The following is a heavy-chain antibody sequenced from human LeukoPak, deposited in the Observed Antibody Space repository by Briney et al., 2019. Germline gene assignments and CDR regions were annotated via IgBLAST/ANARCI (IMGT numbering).Heavy chain of an antibody. CDR2: IYYSGST. V-gene: IGHV4-39*01. D-gene: IGHD5-12*01. CDR3: AGLPYQNGYAIPPGAFDI. J-gene: IGHJ3*02. CDR1: VGSISISSYY. Sequence: SATLSLTCTVSVGSISISSYYWGWIRQPPGKGLEWIGSIYYSGSTYYNPSLKSRVTISVDTSKNQFSLKLSSVTAADTAVYYCAGLPYQNGYAIPPGAFDIWGQRTMVTVSS.